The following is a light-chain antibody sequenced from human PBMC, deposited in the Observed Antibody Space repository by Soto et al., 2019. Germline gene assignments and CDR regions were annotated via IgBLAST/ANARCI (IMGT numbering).Light chain of an antibody. CDR3: QQCHNAPLT. CDR1: QSIAPE. Sequence: EIQMTQSPSTLSVSPGERATLSCRASQSIAPELAWYQQKPGHPPRLLIYSASTLDTGVPARFTGSGSGTEFTLTISGLQSEDVAVYYCQQCHNAPLTFGQGTKLEIK. J-gene: IGKJ2*01. V-gene: IGKV3-15*01. CDR2: SAS.